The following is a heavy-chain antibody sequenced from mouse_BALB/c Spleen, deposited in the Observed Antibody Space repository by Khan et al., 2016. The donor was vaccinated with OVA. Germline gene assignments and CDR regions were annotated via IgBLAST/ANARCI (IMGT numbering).Heavy chain of an antibody. CDR2: IDPSDSYT. D-gene: IGHD1-1*01. Sequence: QVQLQQSGAELVKPGASVKLSCKASGYPLTSYWLHWVKQRPGQGLEWIGEIDPSDSYTNYNQKFKGKATLTVDKYSSTTYMQLSSLTSEDYAVYYCARAFHYGSSTWFAYWGQGTLVTVSA. CDR3: ARAFHYGSSTWFAY. J-gene: IGHJ3*01. V-gene: IGHV1-69*02. CDR1: GYPLTSYW.